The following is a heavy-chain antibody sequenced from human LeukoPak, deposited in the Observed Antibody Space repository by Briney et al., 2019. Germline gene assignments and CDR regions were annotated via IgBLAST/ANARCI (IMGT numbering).Heavy chain of an antibody. CDR2: IYYSGST. Sequence: SETLSLTCTVSGGSRSSGTYYWSWIRQPPGKGLEWIGSIYYSGSTYYNSSLKSRVTISVDTSKNQFSLKLSSVTAADTAVYYCASRLEGTTVAKAAFDYWGQGTLVTVSS. CDR3: ASRLEGTTVAKAAFDY. J-gene: IGHJ4*02. CDR1: GGSRSSGTYY. D-gene: IGHD4-23*01. V-gene: IGHV4-39*07.